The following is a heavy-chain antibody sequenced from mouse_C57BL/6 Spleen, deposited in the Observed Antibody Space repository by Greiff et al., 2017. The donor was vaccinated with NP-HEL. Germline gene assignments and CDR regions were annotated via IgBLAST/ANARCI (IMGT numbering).Heavy chain of an antibody. CDR1: GYTFTEYT. J-gene: IGHJ2*01. CDR3: ARNVITTVVAPYFDY. CDR2: FYPGSGSI. Sequence: VQLQQSGAELVKPGASVKLSCKASGYTFTEYTIHWVKQRSGQGLEWIGWFYPGSGSIKYNEKFKDKATLTADKSYSTVYMELSRLTSEDSAVYCCARNVITTVVAPYFDYWGRGTTLTVSS. D-gene: IGHD1-1*01. V-gene: IGHV1-62-2*01.